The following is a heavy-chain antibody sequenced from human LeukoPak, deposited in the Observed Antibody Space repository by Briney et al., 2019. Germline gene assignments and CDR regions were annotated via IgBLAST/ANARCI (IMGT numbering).Heavy chain of an antibody. CDR1: SSHC. CDR3: SRGLDSRKLGY. J-gene: IGHJ4*02. Sequence: PSETLSLTCSVSSSHCWSCIRQPPGKGLEWIGYIYYTGTTSYNPSLNSRVTISVDTAKNQISLKLSSVTAADTAVYFCSRGLDSRKLGYWGQGTLVTVSS. D-gene: IGHD3-22*01. CDR2: IYYTGTT. V-gene: IGHV4-59*11.